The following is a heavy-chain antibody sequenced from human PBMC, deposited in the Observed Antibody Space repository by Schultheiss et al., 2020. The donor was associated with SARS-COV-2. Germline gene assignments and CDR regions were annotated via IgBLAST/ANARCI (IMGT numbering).Heavy chain of an antibody. Sequence: GGSPRLSCAASGFTFSNYAMHWVRQAPGKGLEWVAVISYDGSNNYYADSVKGRFTISRDNSKNTLYLQMNSLRAEDTAVYYCARDPTQTYYFDYWGQGTLVTVSS. J-gene: IGHJ4*02. V-gene: IGHV3-30-3*01. D-gene: IGHD2-15*01. CDR2: ISYDGSNN. CDR3: ARDPTQTYYFDY. CDR1: GFTFSNYA.